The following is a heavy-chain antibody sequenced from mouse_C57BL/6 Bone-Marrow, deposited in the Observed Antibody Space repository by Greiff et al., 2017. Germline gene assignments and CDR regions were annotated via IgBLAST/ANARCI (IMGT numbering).Heavy chain of an antibody. V-gene: IGHV5-4*01. Sequence: DVHLVESGGGLVKPGGSLKLSCAASGFTFSSYAMSWVRQTPEKRLEWVATISDGGSYTYYPDNVKGRFTISRDNAKNNLYLQMSQLNSEDTAMYYAARDPGYYAIDYWGQGTSVTVSS. CDR3: ARDPGYYAIDY. J-gene: IGHJ4*01. CDR2: ISDGGSYT. CDR1: GFTFSSYA.